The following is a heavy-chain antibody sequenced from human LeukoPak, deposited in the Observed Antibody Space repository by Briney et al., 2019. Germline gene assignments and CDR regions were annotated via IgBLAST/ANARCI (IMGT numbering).Heavy chain of an antibody. CDR1: GFTFSSYG. Sequence: GGSLRLSCAASGFTFSSYGMHWVRQAPGKGLEWVSYIRSSSSTIHYADSVKGRFTISRDNAKNSLYLQMNSLRVEDTAVYYCARMEWLSPYYFDYWGQGTLVTVSS. J-gene: IGHJ4*02. D-gene: IGHD3-3*01. CDR2: IRSSSSTI. CDR3: ARMEWLSPYYFDY. V-gene: IGHV3-48*01.